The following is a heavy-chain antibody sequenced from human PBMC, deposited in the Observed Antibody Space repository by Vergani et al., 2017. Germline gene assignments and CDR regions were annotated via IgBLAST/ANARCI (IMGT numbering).Heavy chain of an antibody. CDR2: ISYDGSNK. CDR1: GFTFSSYA. V-gene: IGHV3-30-3*01. J-gene: IGHJ3*02. Sequence: QVQLVESGGGVVQTGRSLRLSCAASGFTFSSYAMHWVRQAPGKGLEWVAVISYDGSNKYYADSVKGRFTISRDNSKNTLYLQMNSLRAEDTAVYYCARDPGSSSWYLKGAFDIWGQGTMVTVSS. CDR3: ARDPGSSSWYLKGAFDI. D-gene: IGHD6-13*01.